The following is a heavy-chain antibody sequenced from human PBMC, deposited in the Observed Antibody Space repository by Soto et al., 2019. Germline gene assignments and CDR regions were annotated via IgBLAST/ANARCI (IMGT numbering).Heavy chain of an antibody. CDR1: GGTFSSYA. CDR3: ARVDYDILTGFDY. CDR2: IIPIFGTA. V-gene: IGHV1-69*13. J-gene: IGHJ4*02. Sequence: SVKVSCKASGGTFSSYAISWVRQAPGQGLEWMGGIIPIFGTANYAQKFQGRVTITADESTSTAYMELSSLRSEDTAVYYCARVDYDILTGFDYWGQGTLVTVSS. D-gene: IGHD3-9*01.